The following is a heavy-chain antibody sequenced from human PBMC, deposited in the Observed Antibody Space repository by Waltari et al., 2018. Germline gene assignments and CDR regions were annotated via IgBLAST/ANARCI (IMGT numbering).Heavy chain of an antibody. CDR1: GRSISSYY. V-gene: IGHV4-59*01. J-gene: IGHJ4*02. D-gene: IGHD1-26*01. CDR3: ARYSGSYGVDY. Sequence: QVQLQESGPGLVKPSETLSLTCTVSGRSISSYYWSWIRQPPGKGLEWIGYIYYSGSTNYNPSLKSRVTISVDTSKNQFSLKLSSVTAADTAVYYCARYSGSYGVDYWGQGTLVTVSS. CDR2: IYYSGST.